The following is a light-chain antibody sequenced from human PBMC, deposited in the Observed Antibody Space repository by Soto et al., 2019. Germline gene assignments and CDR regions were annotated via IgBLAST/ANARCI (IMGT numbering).Light chain of an antibody. V-gene: IGKV2-24*01. CDR1: QSLVYSDGNSY. J-gene: IGKJ5*01. CDR3: MQATQSRT. CDR2: QVS. Sequence: DIVLTQTPLSSPVTLGQPASISCRSSQSLVYSDGNSYLSWLQKRPGQPLRLLIYQVSERFSGVPDRYSGSGADTDFTLKISRVEPEDVGVYYCMQATQSRTFGQGTRLEIK.